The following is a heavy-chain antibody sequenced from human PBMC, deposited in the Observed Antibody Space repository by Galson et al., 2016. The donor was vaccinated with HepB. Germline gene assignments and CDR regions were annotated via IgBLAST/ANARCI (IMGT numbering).Heavy chain of an antibody. V-gene: IGHV3-23*01. Sequence: SLRLSCAASEFTFGSYAMSWVRQAPGKGLEWVSAIDSSGHSTYYTDSVTGRFTISRDNSKNTLYLQMNSLRYEDTAVYYCAKAATPVFYYHGMDVWGQGTTVTVSS. CDR3: AKAATPVFYYHGMDV. J-gene: IGHJ6*02. CDR2: IDSSGHST. CDR1: EFTFGSYA.